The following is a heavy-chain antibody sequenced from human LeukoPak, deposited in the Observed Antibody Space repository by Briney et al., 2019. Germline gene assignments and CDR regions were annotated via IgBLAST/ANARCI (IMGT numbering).Heavy chain of an antibody. D-gene: IGHD5-18*01. CDR2: IYYSGST. CDR3: ARVKVDTAMGFDY. CDR1: GGSISSYY. V-gene: IGHV4-59*08. Sequence: PSETLSLTCTVSGGSISSYYWSWIRQPPGKGLEWIGYIYYSGSTNYNPSLKSRVTISVDTSKNQFSLKLSSVTAADTAVYYCARVKVDTAMGFDYWGQGTLVTVSS. J-gene: IGHJ4*02.